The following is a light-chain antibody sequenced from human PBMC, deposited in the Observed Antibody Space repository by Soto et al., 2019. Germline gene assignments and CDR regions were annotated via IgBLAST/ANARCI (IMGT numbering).Light chain of an antibody. CDR3: QQYKNWPPLT. Sequence: EIVMTQSPATLSVSPGETATLSCRASQSVSYNLAWYQQKPGQGPRLVIYGAFSRATGIPARFSGSGSGTEFTLPLSSLQSEDFAVYYCQQYKNWPPLTFGGGTKVEIK. CDR1: QSVSYN. J-gene: IGKJ4*01. V-gene: IGKV3-15*01. CDR2: GAF.